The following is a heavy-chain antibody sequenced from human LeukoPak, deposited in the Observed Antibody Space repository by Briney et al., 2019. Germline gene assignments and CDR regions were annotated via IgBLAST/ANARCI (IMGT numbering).Heavy chain of an antibody. CDR3: ARDSKWLQNAFDI. V-gene: IGHV3-23*01. CDR2: IGGSGTAV. CDR1: GFTFSSYA. J-gene: IGHJ3*02. D-gene: IGHD2-8*01. Sequence: GGSLRLSCAASGFTFSSYAMAWVRQGPGKGLELVSAIGGSGTAVYYVDSVKGRFTISRDNSKNTLYLQMNSLRAEDTAVYYCARDSKWLQNAFDIWGQGTMVTVSS.